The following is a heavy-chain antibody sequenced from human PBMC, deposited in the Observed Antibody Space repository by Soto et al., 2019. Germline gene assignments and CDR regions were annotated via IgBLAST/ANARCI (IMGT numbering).Heavy chain of an antibody. D-gene: IGHD6-19*01. CDR3: AREKSGWPYNWFDP. Sequence: QVQLVESGGGVVQPGRSLRLSCAASGFTFSSYGMHWVRQAPGKGLEWVAVIWYDGSNKYYADSVKGRFTISRDNSKNTLYLQMNSLRAEDTAVYYCAREKSGWPYNWFDPWGQGTLVTVSS. J-gene: IGHJ5*02. V-gene: IGHV3-33*01. CDR1: GFTFSSYG. CDR2: IWYDGSNK.